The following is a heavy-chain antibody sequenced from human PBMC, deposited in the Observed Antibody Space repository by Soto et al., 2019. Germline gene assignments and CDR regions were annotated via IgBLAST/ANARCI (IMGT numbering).Heavy chain of an antibody. V-gene: IGHV4-59*08. J-gene: IGHJ4*01. Sequence: QVQLQESGPGLVKPSETLSLTCTVSGSPISSYYWSWFRQPPGQGLEWVGYIYYTGTTTYNPSLKSRVTVSSDTSKRQFSLKLRSVTAADTALYYCARLGDYYQAFYYWGQGALVTVSS. D-gene: IGHD3-22*01. CDR1: GSPISSYY. CDR2: IYYTGTT. CDR3: ARLGDYYQAFYY.